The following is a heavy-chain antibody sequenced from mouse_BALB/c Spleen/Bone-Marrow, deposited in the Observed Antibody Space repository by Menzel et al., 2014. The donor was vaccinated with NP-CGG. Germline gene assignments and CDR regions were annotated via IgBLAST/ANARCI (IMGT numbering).Heavy chain of an antibody. Sequence: EVKLMESGGGLVQPGGSLKLSCAASGFTFSSYTMSWVRQTPEKRLEWVAYISNGGGSTYYPDTVKGRFTISRDNAKSALSPQMSSLKSEDTAMYYGASHSYDYVYYAFDYWGQGTSVTVSS. D-gene: IGHD2-4*01. V-gene: IGHV5-12-2*01. CDR3: ASHSYDYVYYAFDY. CDR1: GFTFSSYT. CDR2: ISNGGGST. J-gene: IGHJ4*01.